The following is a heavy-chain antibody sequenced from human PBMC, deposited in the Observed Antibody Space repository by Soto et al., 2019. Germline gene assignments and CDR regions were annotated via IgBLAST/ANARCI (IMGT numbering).Heavy chain of an antibody. V-gene: IGHV4-30-2*01. J-gene: IGHJ3*02. D-gene: IGHD3-22*01. Sequence: QMHLQESGSGLVKPSQTLSLTCAVSGGPLSSSAYSWSWIRQPPGKGLEWIGFIYQSGSTYYNPSLKSGVTMSLDRPKNQFSLKLSYVTAADTAVYYCARELLFYDSDGFSWDDAFDIWGQGTMVTVSS. CDR1: GGPLSSSAYS. CDR2: IYQSGST. CDR3: ARELLFYDSDGFSWDDAFDI.